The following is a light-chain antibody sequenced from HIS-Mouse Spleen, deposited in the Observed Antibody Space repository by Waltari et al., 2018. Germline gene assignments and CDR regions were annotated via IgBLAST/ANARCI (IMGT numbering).Light chain of an antibody. CDR3: NSRDSSGNHVV. V-gene: IGLV3-19*01. CDR1: SPRSYY. CDR2: GKN. J-gene: IGLJ2*01. Sequence: SSELTQDPAESVALGQTVRITCQGDSPRSYYATWYQQKPGQAPVLVIYGKNNRPSGIPDRFSGSSSGNTASLTITGAQAEDEADYYCNSRDSSGNHVVFGGGTKLTVL.